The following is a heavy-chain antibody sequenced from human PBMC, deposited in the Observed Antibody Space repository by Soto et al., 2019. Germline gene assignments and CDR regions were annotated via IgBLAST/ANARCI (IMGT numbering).Heavy chain of an antibody. CDR1: GGSISSYY. V-gene: IGHV4-59*01. D-gene: IGHD3-3*01. Sequence: SETLSLTCTVSGGSISSYYWSWIRQPPGKRLEWIGYIYYSGSTNYNPSLRSRVTISVDTSKNQFSLKLSSVTAADTAVYYCARGLTRDYDFWSGYYPNYYYYGMDVWGQGXTVTVYS. CDR3: ARGLTRDYDFWSGYYPNYYYYGMDV. J-gene: IGHJ6*02. CDR2: IYYSGST.